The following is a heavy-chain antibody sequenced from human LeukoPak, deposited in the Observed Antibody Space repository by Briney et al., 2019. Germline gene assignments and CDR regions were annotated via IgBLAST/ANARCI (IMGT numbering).Heavy chain of an antibody. Sequence: KPGGSLRLSCAASGFTFSSYSMNWVRQAPGKGLEWVSSISSSSSYIYYADPVKGRFTISRDNAKNSLYLQMNSLRAEDTAVYYCARAGSSWYYFDYWGQGTLVTVSS. CDR1: GFTFSSYS. D-gene: IGHD6-13*01. J-gene: IGHJ4*02. CDR3: ARAGSSWYYFDY. V-gene: IGHV3-21*01. CDR2: ISSSSSYI.